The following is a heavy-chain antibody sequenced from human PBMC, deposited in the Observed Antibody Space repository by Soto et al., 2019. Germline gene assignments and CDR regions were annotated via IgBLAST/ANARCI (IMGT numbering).Heavy chain of an antibody. J-gene: IGHJ6*02. CDR2: ISGSGGST. V-gene: IGHV3-23*01. CDR3: AKATNGYDFWSGLNYYYYGMDV. D-gene: IGHD3-3*01. CDR1: GFTFSSYA. Sequence: GGSLRLSCAASGFTFSSYAMSWVRQAPGKGLEWVSAISGSGGSTYYADSVKGRFTISRDNSKNTLYLQMNSLRAEDTAVYYCAKATNGYDFWSGLNYYYYGMDVWGQGTTVTVSS.